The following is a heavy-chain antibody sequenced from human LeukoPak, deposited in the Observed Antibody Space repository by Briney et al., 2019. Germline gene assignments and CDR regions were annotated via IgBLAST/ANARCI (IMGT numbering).Heavy chain of an antibody. J-gene: IGHJ6*02. CDR3: ARDVDGMDV. Sequence: ASVTVSFKASGYTFTGYYMHWVRQAPGQGLEWMGWINPKSGGTNYAQKFQGRVTMTRDTSISTAYMELSRLTSDDTAVYYCARDVDGMDVWGQGTTVTVSS. V-gene: IGHV1-2*02. CDR1: GYTFTGYY. D-gene: IGHD2-21*01. CDR2: INPKSGGT.